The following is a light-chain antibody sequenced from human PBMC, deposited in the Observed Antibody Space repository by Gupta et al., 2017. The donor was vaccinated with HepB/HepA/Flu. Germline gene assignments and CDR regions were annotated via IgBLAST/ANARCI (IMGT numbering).Light chain of an antibody. Sequence: QSALTQPASVSGSPGQSITISCTRTSSDVDDSSYVSWYQQHSGKAPKLIIYDVINRPSGVSNRFSGSKSGNTASLTISGLQAEDEAHYYCLSSTTSSRVFGGGTKVTVL. CDR2: DVI. CDR1: SSDVDDSSY. CDR3: LSSTTSSRV. J-gene: IGLJ3*02. V-gene: IGLV2-14*03.